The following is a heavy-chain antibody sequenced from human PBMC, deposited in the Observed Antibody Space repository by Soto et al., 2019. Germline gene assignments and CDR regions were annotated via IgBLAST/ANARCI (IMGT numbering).Heavy chain of an antibody. Sequence: QVQLVQSGAEVKKPGASVKVSCKASGYTFTGYYMHWVRQAPGQGLEWMGWINPNSGGTNYAQKFQGWVTMTRDTSISTDYMELSRLRSDDTAVYYCARDQVKGYCSGGSCILPRYGMDVWGQGSTVTVSS. CDR3: ARDQVKGYCSGGSCILPRYGMDV. CDR2: INPNSGGT. V-gene: IGHV1-2*04. D-gene: IGHD2-15*01. J-gene: IGHJ6*01. CDR1: GYTFTGYY.